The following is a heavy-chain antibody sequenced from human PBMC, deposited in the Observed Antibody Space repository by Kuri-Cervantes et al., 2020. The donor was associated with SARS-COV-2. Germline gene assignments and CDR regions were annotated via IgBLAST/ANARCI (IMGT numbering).Heavy chain of an antibody. CDR3: AKDRYQLLPPDAFDI. Sequence: GESLKISCAASGFTFSSYAMSWVRQAPGKGLEWVSAISGSGGSTYYADSVKGRFTISRDNSKNTLYLQMNSLRAEDTAVYYCAKDRYQLLPPDAFDIWGQGTTVTVSS. CDR1: GFTFSSYA. CDR2: ISGSGGST. J-gene: IGHJ3*02. V-gene: IGHV3-23*01. D-gene: IGHD2-2*01.